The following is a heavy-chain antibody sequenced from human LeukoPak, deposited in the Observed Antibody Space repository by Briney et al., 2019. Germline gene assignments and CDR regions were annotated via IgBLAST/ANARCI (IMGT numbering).Heavy chain of an antibody. J-gene: IGHJ4*02. Sequence: PGGSLRLSCAASEFSVGSNYMTWVRQAPGKGLEWVSAISGSGGSTYYADSVKGRFTISRDNSKNTLYLQMNSLRAEDTAVYYCAKWGSSSWTVGYFDYWGQGTLVTVSS. V-gene: IGHV3-23*01. D-gene: IGHD6-13*01. CDR1: EFSVGSNY. CDR3: AKWGSSSWTVGYFDY. CDR2: ISGSGGST.